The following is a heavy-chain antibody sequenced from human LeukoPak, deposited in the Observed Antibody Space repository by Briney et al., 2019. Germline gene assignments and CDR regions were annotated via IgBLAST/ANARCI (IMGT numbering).Heavy chain of an antibody. CDR3: ARGPKGCSYGYYYFDY. J-gene: IGHJ4*02. V-gene: IGHV1-69*13. CDR2: IIPIFGTA. D-gene: IGHD5-18*01. CDR1: GGTFSSYA. Sequence: ASVKVSCKASGGTFSSYAISWVRQAPGQGLEWMGGIIPIFGTANYAQKFQGRVTITADESTSTAYMELSSLRSEDTAVYYCARGPKGCSYGYYYFDYWGQGTLVTVSS.